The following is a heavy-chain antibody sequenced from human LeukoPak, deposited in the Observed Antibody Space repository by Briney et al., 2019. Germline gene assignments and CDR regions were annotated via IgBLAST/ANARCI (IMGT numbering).Heavy chain of an antibody. V-gene: IGHV4-31*03. J-gene: IGHJ4*02. Sequence: SQTLSLTCTVSGGSISSGGYCWSWIRQHPGKGLEWTGYIYYSGSTYYNPSLKSRVTISVDTSKNQFSLKLSSVTAADTAVYYCARAGGFFSPFGYWGQGTLVTVSS. CDR2: IYYSGST. CDR1: GGSISSGGYC. D-gene: IGHD3-3*01. CDR3: ARAGGFFSPFGY.